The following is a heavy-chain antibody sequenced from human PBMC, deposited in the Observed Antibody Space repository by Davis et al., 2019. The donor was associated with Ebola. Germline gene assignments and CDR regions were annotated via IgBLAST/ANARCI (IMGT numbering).Heavy chain of an antibody. Sequence: PGGSLRLSCAASGFTFSSYWMNWVRQAPGKGLEWVSYISSDGTTIYYADSVKGRFTISRDNAKNSLYLQMNGLRAEDTAVYYCARDGSPDYWGQGSLVTVSS. J-gene: IGHJ4*02. V-gene: IGHV3-48*04. CDR1: GFTFSSYW. CDR2: ISSDGTTI. D-gene: IGHD1-26*01. CDR3: ARDGSPDY.